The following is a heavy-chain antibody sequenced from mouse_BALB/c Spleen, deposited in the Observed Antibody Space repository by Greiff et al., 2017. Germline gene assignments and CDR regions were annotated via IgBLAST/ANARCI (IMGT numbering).Heavy chain of an antibody. D-gene: IGHD2-1*01. Sequence: EVQLQQSGAELVKPGASVTLSCTASGFNIKDTYMHWVKQRPEQGLEWIGRSDPANGHTKYDPKFQGKATITSDTSSNTAYRQLSSLTSEDTAVYYCARDGKDYAMDYWGQGTSVTDSS. V-gene: IGHV14-3*02. CDR2: SDPANGHT. CDR1: GFNIKDTY. J-gene: IGHJ4*01. CDR3: ARDGKDYAMDY.